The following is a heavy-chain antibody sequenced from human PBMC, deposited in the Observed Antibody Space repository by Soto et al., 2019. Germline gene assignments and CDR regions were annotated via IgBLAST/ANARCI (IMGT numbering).Heavy chain of an antibody. D-gene: IGHD1-26*01. V-gene: IGHV3-33*01. Sequence: PGGSLRLSXAASGFTFSSYGMHWVRQAPGKGLEWVAVIWYDGSNKYYADSVKGRFTISRDNSKNTLYLQMNSLRAEDTAVYYCARDRYSGSYSYYYYYGMDVWGQGTTVTVSS. CDR1: GFTFSSYG. CDR3: ARDRYSGSYSYYYYYGMDV. CDR2: IWYDGSNK. J-gene: IGHJ6*02.